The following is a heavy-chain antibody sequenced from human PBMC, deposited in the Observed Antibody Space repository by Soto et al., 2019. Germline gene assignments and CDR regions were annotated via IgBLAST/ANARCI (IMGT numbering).Heavy chain of an antibody. CDR2: ISGSGGST. Sequence: VGSLRPSCAASGFTFSSYAMSWVRQAPGKGLEWVSAISGSGGSTYYADSVKGRFTISRDNSENTLYLQMNSLRAEDTAVYYCAKPGPELRTYAFDIWGQGTMVTVSS. J-gene: IGHJ3*02. CDR1: GFTFSSYA. CDR3: AKPGPELRTYAFDI. D-gene: IGHD3-10*01. V-gene: IGHV3-23*01.